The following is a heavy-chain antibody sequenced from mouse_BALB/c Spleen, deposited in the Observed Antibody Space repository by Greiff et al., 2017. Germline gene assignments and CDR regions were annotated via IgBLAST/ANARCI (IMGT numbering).Heavy chain of an antibody. Sequence: QVQLQQPGAELVKPGASVKLSCKASGYTFTSYWMHWVKQRPGQGLEWIGEIDPSDSYTNYNQKFKGKATLTVDKSSSTAYMQLSSLTSEDSAVYYCARGDGYYGYFDVWGAGTTVTVSS. CDR2: IDPSDSYT. V-gene: IGHV1-69*02. J-gene: IGHJ1*01. CDR1: GYTFTSYW. D-gene: IGHD2-3*01. CDR3: ARGDGYYGYFDV.